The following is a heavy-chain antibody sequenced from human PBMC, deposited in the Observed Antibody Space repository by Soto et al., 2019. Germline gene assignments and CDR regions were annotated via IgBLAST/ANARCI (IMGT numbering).Heavy chain of an antibody. CDR3: AAGGVTSVAQFDY. CDR1: GFTFSNYA. J-gene: IGHJ4*02. D-gene: IGHD3-16*01. V-gene: IGHV3-13*01. CDR2: IGAAGDT. Sequence: EVQLVESGGGLVQPGGSLRLSCAASGFTFSNYAMHWVRQPTGKGLEWVSGIGAAGDTYYPGSVKGRFTISRENAKNSLYLQMNILRAGDTAVYYCAAGGVTSVAQFDYWGQGTLVTVSS.